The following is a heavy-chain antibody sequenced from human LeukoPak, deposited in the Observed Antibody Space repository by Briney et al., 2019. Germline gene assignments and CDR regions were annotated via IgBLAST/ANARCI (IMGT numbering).Heavy chain of an antibody. V-gene: IGHV3-23*01. D-gene: IGHD6-19*01. CDR2: ISGSGGST. Sequence: GGSLRLSCAASGFTFSSYAMSWVRQAPGKGLEWVLAISGSGGSTYYADSVKGRFTISRDNSKNTLYLQMNSLRAEDTAVYYCAKGSGIAVAGIGGSYFDYWGQGTLVTVSS. J-gene: IGHJ4*02. CDR3: AKGSGIAVAGIGGSYFDY. CDR1: GFTFSSYA.